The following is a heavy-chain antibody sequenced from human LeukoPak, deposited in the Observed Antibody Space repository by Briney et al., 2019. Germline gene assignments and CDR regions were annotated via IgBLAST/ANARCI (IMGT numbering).Heavy chain of an antibody. D-gene: IGHD3-22*01. Sequence: PSETLSLTCTVSGGSISSYYWSWIRQPAGKGLEWIGRIYTSGSTNYNPSLKSRVTMSVDTSKNQFSLKLSSVTAADTAVYYCARELGLTQYYYDSSGYYLRWFDPWGQGTLVTVSS. J-gene: IGHJ5*02. CDR1: GGSISSYY. V-gene: IGHV4-4*07. CDR2: IYTSGST. CDR3: ARELGLTQYYYDSSGYYLRWFDP.